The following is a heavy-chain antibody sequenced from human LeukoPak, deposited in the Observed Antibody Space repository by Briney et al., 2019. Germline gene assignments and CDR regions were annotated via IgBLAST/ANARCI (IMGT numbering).Heavy chain of an antibody. CDR3: ARDGDYDSSGYFLGY. Sequence: PSGTLSLTCAVSGGSISSSNWWSWVRQPPGKGLEWIGEIYHSGSTNYNPSLKSRVTISVDKSKNQFSLKLSSVTAADTAVYYCARDGDYDSSGYFLGYWGQGTLVTVSS. J-gene: IGHJ4*02. CDR2: IYHSGST. V-gene: IGHV4-4*02. CDR1: GGSISSSNW. D-gene: IGHD3-22*01.